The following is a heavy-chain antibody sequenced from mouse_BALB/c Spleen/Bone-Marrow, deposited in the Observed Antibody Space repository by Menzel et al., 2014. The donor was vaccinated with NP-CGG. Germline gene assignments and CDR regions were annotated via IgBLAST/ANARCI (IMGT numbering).Heavy chain of an antibody. CDR3: ARDSFLITRALDY. CDR1: GFSLTGYG. Sequence: VKLVESGPGLVAPSQSLSITCTVSGFSLTGYGLSWVRRPPGKGLEWLGMIWGDGSTDYNSALKSRLSINKDNSKSQVFLKMNSLQTDDTARYYCARDSFLITRALDYWGQGTSVTVSS. J-gene: IGHJ4*01. CDR2: IWGDGST. D-gene: IGHD2-4*01. V-gene: IGHV2-6-7*01.